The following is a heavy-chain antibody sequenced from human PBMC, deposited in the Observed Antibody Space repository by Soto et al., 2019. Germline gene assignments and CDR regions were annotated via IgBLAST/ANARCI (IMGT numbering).Heavy chain of an antibody. CDR3: ARHGSGTYDY. V-gene: IGHV4-59*08. CDR2: IHYSGST. D-gene: IGHD1-26*01. CDR1: GGSISGYY. J-gene: IGHJ4*02. Sequence: QVQLQESGPGLVKPSETLSLTCTVSGGSISGYYWSWLRQPPGKGPEWIGYIHYSGSTSYNSSLRSRVTTSEDTSKHQLSLTLTSVTATDTAVYYCARHGSGTYDYWGQGTLVTVSS.